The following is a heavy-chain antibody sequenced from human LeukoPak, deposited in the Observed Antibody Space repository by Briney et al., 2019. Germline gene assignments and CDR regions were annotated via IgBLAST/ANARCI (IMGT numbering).Heavy chain of an antibody. Sequence: SETLSLTCTVSGGSISSSSYYWGWIRQPPGKGLEWIGSIYYSGSTYYNPSLKSRVTISVDTSKNQFSLKLSSVTAADTAVYYCARGPGVYYFDYWGQGTLVTVSS. CDR2: IYYSGST. J-gene: IGHJ4*02. D-gene: IGHD2-8*01. CDR1: GGSISSSSYY. V-gene: IGHV4-39*07. CDR3: ARGPGVYYFDY.